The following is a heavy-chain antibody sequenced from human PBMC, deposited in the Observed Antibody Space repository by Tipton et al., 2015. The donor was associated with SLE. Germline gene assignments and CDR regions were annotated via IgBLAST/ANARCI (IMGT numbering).Heavy chain of an antibody. Sequence: SLRLSCAASGFTFSTYWMHWVRQAPGKGLVWVSRVNTDGRTTSYADSVKGRFTISRDNAKNTVYLQMNSLRAEDTAVYYCARSYCSGGRCNSKAFDIWGQGTMVTVSS. J-gene: IGHJ3*02. D-gene: IGHD2-15*01. V-gene: IGHV3-74*01. CDR1: GFTFSTYW. CDR3: ARSYCSGGRCNSKAFDI. CDR2: VNTDGRTT.